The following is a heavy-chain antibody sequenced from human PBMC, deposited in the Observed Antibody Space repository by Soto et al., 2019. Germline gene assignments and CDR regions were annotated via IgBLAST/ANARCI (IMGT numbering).Heavy chain of an antibody. CDR2: IYPGDSDT. D-gene: IGHD3-10*01. V-gene: IGHV5-51*01. CDR3: ARHRVGMVRGVITDVNWFDP. J-gene: IGHJ5*02. CDR1: GYSFTSYW. Sequence: EVQLVQSGAEVKKPGESLKISCKGSGYSFTSYWIGWVRQMPGKGLEWMGIIYPGDSDTRYSPSFQGQVTISADKSISTAYLQWSSLKASDTAMYYCARHRVGMVRGVITDVNWFDPWGQGTLVTVSS.